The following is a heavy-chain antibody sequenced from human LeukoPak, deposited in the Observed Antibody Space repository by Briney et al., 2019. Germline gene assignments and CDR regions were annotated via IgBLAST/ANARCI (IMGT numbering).Heavy chain of an antibody. D-gene: IGHD5-24*01. Sequence: GGSLRLSCAASGFTFSDYYMSWIRQAPGKGLEWVSYISSSGSSIYYADSVKGRFTTSRDNAKNSLYLQMNSLRAEDTAVYYCARGSPSVEMATDYWGQGTLVTVSS. J-gene: IGHJ4*02. CDR1: GFTFSDYY. V-gene: IGHV3-11*01. CDR3: ARGSPSVEMATDY. CDR2: ISSSGSSI.